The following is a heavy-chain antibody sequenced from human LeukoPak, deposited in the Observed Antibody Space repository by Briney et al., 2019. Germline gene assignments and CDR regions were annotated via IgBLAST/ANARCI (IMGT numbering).Heavy chain of an antibody. CDR3: ATDPGEIVPAAKGPRGDYCYGMDV. V-gene: IGHV1-24*01. CDR2: FDPEDGET. J-gene: IGHJ6*02. CDR1: GYTLTELS. D-gene: IGHD2-2*01. Sequence: ASVKVSCKVSGYTLTELSMHWVRQAPGKGLEWMGGFDPEDGETIYAQKFQGRVTMTEDTSTDTAYMELNCLRSDDTAVYYCATDPGEIVPAAKGPRGDYCYGMDVWGQGTTVTVSS.